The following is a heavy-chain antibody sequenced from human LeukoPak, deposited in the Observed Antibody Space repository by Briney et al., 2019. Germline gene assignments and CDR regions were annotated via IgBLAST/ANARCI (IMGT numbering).Heavy chain of an antibody. CDR3: AKELSNAYYYSFDY. D-gene: IGHD3-16*01. V-gene: IGHV3-30*18. CDR2: ISNDGSNE. J-gene: IGHJ4*02. Sequence: PPGGSLRLSCAASGFSFSSYGMHWVRQAPGKGLEWVAVISNDGSNEYYADSVKGRFTISRDNSKNTLYLQMNSLRAEDTAVYYCAKELSNAYYYSFDYWGQGTLVTVSS. CDR1: GFSFSSYG.